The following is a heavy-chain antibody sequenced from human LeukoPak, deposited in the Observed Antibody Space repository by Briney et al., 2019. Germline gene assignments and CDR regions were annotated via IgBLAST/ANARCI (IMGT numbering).Heavy chain of an antibody. CDR3: ARGGWSIDF. J-gene: IGHJ2*01. CDR1: GGSMSGYY. CDR2: IHSTGNT. D-gene: IGHD2-15*01. V-gene: IGHV4-59*01. Sequence: SETLSLTCTVSGGSMSGYYWSWLRQPPGKGPELIGYIHSTGNTGYNPSLKSRVTISVDTSKNQFSLGLSSVTTADTAVYYCARGGWSIDFWGRGTLVTVSS.